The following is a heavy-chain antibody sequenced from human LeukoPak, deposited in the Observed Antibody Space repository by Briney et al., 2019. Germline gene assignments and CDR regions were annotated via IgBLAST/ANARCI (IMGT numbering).Heavy chain of an antibody. D-gene: IGHD3-22*01. CDR1: GGSFSGYY. Sequence: PSETLSLTCAVYGGSFSGYYWSWIRQPPGKGLEWIGEINHSGSTNYNPSLKSRVTISVDTSKNQSSLKLSSVTAADTAVYYCARGRATRNYYDSSGLFPWGQGTLVTVSS. V-gene: IGHV4-34*01. CDR2: INHSGST. J-gene: IGHJ5*02. CDR3: ARGRATRNYYDSSGLFP.